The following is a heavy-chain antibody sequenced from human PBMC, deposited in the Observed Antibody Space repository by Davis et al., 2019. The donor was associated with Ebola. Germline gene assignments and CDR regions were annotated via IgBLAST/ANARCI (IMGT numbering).Heavy chain of an antibody. CDR2: ISSSSSYT. CDR3: ARVGGYRSWFDP. V-gene: IGHV3-11*06. J-gene: IGHJ5*02. Sequence: GSLRLSCAASGFTFSDYYMSWIRQAPGKGLEWVSYISSSSSYTNYADSVKGRFTISRDNAKNSLYLQMNSLRAEDTAVYYCARVGGYRSWFDPWGQGTLVTVSS. D-gene: IGHD1-1*01. CDR1: GFTFSDYY.